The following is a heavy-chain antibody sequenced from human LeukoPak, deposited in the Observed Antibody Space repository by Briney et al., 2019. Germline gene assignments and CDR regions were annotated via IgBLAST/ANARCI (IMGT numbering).Heavy chain of an antibody. Sequence: SETLSLTCTASGGSISSYYWSWIRQPPGKGLEWIGYIYYSGSTNHNPSLKSRVTISVDTSKNQFSLKLSSVTAADTAVYYCARGRAPTSPRYFDYWGQGTLVTVSS. CDR3: ARGRAPTSPRYFDY. CDR1: GGSISSYY. CDR2: IYYSGST. J-gene: IGHJ4*02. V-gene: IGHV4-59*01.